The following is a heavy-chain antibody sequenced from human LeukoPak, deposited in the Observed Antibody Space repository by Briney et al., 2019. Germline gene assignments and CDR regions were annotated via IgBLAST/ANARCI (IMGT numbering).Heavy chain of an antibody. D-gene: IGHD3-10*01. Sequence: SETLSLTCTVSGYSITTYSWSWIRQPPGKGLDYIAYTSYSGSTNYNPSLKSRVTISIDTSKNQFSLKLSSVTAADTAVYYCARRPRRRVWFGETLDYWGQGTLVTVSS. CDR1: GYSITTYS. CDR3: ARRPRRRVWFGETLDY. V-gene: IGHV4-59*12. CDR2: TSYSGST. J-gene: IGHJ4*02.